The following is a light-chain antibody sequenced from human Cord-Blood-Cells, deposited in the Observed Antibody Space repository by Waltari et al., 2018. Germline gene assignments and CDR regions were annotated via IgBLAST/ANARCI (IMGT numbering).Light chain of an antibody. CDR2: DAS. CDR1: QSVSSY. J-gene: IGKJ4*01. CDR3: QQRSNWLT. Sequence: EIVLTQSPATLSLSPGERATLSCRAGQSVSSYLAWYQQKPGQAPRLLIYDASNRATCIPARFSGSGSGTDFTLTISSLEPEDFAVYYCQQRSNWLTFGGGTKVEIK. V-gene: IGKV3-11*01.